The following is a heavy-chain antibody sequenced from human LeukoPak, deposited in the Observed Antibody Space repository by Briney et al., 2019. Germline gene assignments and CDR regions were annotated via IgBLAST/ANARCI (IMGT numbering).Heavy chain of an antibody. Sequence: SETLSLTCTVSGGSISSYYWSWIRQPPGKGLEWIGYIYYSGSTNYNPSLKSRVTISVDTSKNQFSLKLSSVTAADTAVYYCARGEDYDGNSVRFDPWGQGTLVTVSS. CDR1: GGSISSYY. CDR3: ARGEDYDGNSVRFDP. V-gene: IGHV4-59*08. D-gene: IGHD4-23*01. CDR2: IYYSGST. J-gene: IGHJ5*02.